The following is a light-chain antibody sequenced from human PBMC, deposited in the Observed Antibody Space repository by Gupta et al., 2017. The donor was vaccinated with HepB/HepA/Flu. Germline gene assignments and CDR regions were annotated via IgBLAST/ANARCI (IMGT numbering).Light chain of an antibody. CDR3: LFPQT. CDR2: DAF. V-gene: IGKV1-6*01. J-gene: IGKJ1*01. CDR1: QDIRNA. Sequence: AIQMTQSPSSLSASVGDRVTITCRASQDIRNALAWYQQKPGKAPKLLIYDAFNLQSGVPSRFSGSGSGTDFTLTISNLQPEDFATYYCLFPQTCGQGTKVEIK.